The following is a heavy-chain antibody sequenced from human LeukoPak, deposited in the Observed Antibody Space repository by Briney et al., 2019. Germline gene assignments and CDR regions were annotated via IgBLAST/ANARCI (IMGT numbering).Heavy chain of an antibody. CDR3: AREAGYSSAWPRGGMDV. CDR1: GYTFTGYY. V-gene: IGHV1-2*04. CDR2: INPNSGVT. Sequence: GASVKVSCKASGYTFTGYYMHWVRQAPGQGLEWMGWINPNSGVTNYTQKFQGWVTMTRDTSITTAYMELSRLGSDDTTVYYCAREAGYSSAWPRGGMDVWGQGTTVTVSS. D-gene: IGHD6-19*01. J-gene: IGHJ6*02.